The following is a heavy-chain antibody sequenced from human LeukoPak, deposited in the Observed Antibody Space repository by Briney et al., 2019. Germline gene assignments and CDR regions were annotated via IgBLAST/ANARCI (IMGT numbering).Heavy chain of an antibody. CDR1: GGSFSGYY. J-gene: IGHJ4*02. D-gene: IGHD1-14*01. V-gene: IGHV4-34*01. CDR2: INHSGST. Sequence: PSETLSLTCAVYGGSFSGYYWSWIRQPPGKGLEWIGEINHSGSTNYNPSLKSRVTISVDTSKNQFSLKLSSVTAADTAMYYCAGIAGGASYYFDYWGQGTLVTVSS. CDR3: AGIAGGASYYFDY.